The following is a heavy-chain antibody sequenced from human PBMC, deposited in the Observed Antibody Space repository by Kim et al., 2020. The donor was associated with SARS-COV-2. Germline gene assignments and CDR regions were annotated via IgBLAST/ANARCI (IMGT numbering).Heavy chain of an antibody. D-gene: IGHD2-15*01. CDR2: IYHSGST. V-gene: IGHV4-30-2*01. J-gene: IGHJ4*02. CDR1: GGSISSGGYS. CDR3: ARVYGSGYVDY. Sequence: SETLSLTCAVSGGSISSGGYSWSWIRQPPGKGLEWIGYIYHSGSTYYNPSLKSRVTISVDRSKNQFSLKLSSVTAADTAVYYCARVYGSGYVDYWGQGTL.